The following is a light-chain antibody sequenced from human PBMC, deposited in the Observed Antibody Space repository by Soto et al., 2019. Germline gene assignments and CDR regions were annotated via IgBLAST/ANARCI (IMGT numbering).Light chain of an antibody. J-gene: IGKJ1*01. CDR1: QSVSSSY. CDR3: QQYATSPWT. Sequence: EIALTQSPGTLSLSPGERATLSCRASQSVSSSYLAWYQQKPGQAPRPLINGASSRATGIPDRLSGSGSGTDFTLTISRLEPEDFAVYYRQQYATSPWTFGQGTKVDIK. CDR2: GAS. V-gene: IGKV3-20*01.